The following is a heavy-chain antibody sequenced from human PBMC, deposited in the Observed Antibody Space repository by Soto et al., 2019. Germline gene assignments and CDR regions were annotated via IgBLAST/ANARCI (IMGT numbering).Heavy chain of an antibody. CDR2: ISYDGSNK. CDR3: ASPVWRNDSNWGYFDL. Sequence: QVQLVESGGGVVQPGRSLRLSCAASGFTFSSYAMHWVRQAPGKGLEWVAVISYDGSNKYYADSVKGRFTISRDNSKNTLYLQMNSMRAGDTAVYYCASPVWRNDSNWGYFDLWGRGILVTVSS. CDR1: GFTFSSYA. D-gene: IGHD2-15*01. J-gene: IGHJ2*01. V-gene: IGHV3-30-3*01.